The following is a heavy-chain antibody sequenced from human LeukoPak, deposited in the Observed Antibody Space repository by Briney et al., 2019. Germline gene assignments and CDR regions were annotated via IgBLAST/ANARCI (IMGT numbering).Heavy chain of an antibody. V-gene: IGHV3-23*01. Sequence: PGGSLRLSCAASGFTFSSYAMSWVRQAPGKGLEWVSSISGSGGSTYYADSAKGRFTISRDNSKNTLYLQMNSLRAADTAVYYCAKDPYTVVRGVIPTGYDYGGQGTLVTVS. CDR3: AKDPYTVVRGVIPTGYDY. CDR2: ISGSGGST. J-gene: IGHJ4*02. CDR1: GFTFSSYA. D-gene: IGHD3-10*01.